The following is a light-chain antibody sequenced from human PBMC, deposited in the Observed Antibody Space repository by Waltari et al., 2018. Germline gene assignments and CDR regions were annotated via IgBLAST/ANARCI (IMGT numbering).Light chain of an antibody. J-gene: IGKJ1*01. CDR2: GAS. V-gene: IGKV3-20*01. CDR1: QSVTGSY. CDR3: QQYGSSPRT. Sequence: EIVLTQSPGTLSLSPGKRATLSCRTSQSVTGSYLAWYQQKPGQAPRLLIDGASSRATGIPARFSGSGSGTDFTLTISRLEPEDFALYYCQQYGSSPRTFGQGTKVEIK.